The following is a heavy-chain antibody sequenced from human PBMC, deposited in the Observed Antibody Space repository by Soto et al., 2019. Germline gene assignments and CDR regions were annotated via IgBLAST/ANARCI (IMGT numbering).Heavy chain of an antibody. J-gene: IGHJ4*02. CDR3: ARSPRIAARPPYFDY. Sequence: PSETLSLTSTVSGGSISSGGYYWSWIHQHPGKGLEWIGYIYYSGSTYYNTSLKSRVTISVDTSKNQFSLKLSSVTAADTAVYYCARSPRIAARPPYFDYWGQGTLVTVSS. V-gene: IGHV4-31*03. CDR2: IYYSGST. CDR1: GGSISSGGYY. D-gene: IGHD6-6*01.